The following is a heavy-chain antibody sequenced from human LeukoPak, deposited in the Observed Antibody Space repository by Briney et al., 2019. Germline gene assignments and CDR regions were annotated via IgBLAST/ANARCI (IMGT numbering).Heavy chain of an antibody. V-gene: IGHV1-2*02. CDR3: ARMRGGIVVVPAAAFDY. CDR2: INPNSGGT. Sequence: ASVKVSCKASGYTFTGYYMHWVRQAPGQGLEWMGWINPNSGGTNYAQKFQGRVTMTRDTSITTVYMELSRLRSDDTAVYYCARMRGGIVVVPAAAFDYWGQGTLVTVSS. D-gene: IGHD2-2*01. CDR1: GYTFTGYY. J-gene: IGHJ4*02.